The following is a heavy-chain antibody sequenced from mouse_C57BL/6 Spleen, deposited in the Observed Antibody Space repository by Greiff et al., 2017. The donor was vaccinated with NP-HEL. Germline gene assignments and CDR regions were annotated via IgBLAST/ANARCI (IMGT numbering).Heavy chain of an antibody. V-gene: IGHV1-80*01. Sequence: QVQLKESGAELVKPGASVKISCKASGYGFSSYWMNWVKQRPGKGLEWIGQIYPGDINTNYNGKFKGKATLTADKSSSTAYMQLSSLTSEDSAVYFCARSVYYSHFDYWGQGTTLTVSS. CDR1: GYGFSSYW. J-gene: IGHJ2*01. CDR3: ARSVYYSHFDY. D-gene: IGHD2-12*01. CDR2: IYPGDINT.